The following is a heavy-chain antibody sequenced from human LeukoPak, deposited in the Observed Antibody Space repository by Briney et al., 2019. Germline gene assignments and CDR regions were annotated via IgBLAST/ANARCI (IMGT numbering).Heavy chain of an antibody. D-gene: IGHD5-18*01. J-gene: IGHJ4*02. V-gene: IGHV3-74*01. CDR2: INGDASST. CDR1: GLTLSGYW. CDR3: ARARGNTYGYFEY. Sequence: PGGSLRLSCAASGLTLSGYWMHWVRQAPGKGLVWVSRINGDASSTSYADSVKGRFTISRDNAKSTLYLPMNSLRVEDTAVYYCARARGNTYGYFEYWGQGTLVTVSS.